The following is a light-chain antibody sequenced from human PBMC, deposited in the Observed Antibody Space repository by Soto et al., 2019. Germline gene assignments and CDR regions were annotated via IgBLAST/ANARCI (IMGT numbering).Light chain of an antibody. Sequence: DIQMTQSPSSLSASVGDRVTITCRASPGISNHLAWYHQKPGQLPNLLIYAASILQSGVPSRFSGSGSGTDFTLTISSLQPEDVGIYYCQKFTSAPFTFGGGTKVEI. V-gene: IGKV1-27*01. CDR3: QKFTSAPFT. CDR2: AAS. J-gene: IGKJ4*01. CDR1: PGISNH.